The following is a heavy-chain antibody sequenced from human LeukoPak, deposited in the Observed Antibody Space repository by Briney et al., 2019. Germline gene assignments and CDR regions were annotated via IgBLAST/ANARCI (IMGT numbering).Heavy chain of an antibody. J-gene: IGHJ5*02. Sequence: SETLSLTCTVSGGSITSSSYYWGWIRQPPGKGLEWIGSIYYSGSPYYNPSLKSRVTISLDTSKNQFSLKLSSVTAADTAVYYCARGEPYGSGSKENWFDPWGQGTLVTVSS. CDR3: ARGEPYGSGSKENWFDP. V-gene: IGHV4-39*01. D-gene: IGHD3-10*01. CDR2: IYYSGSP. CDR1: GGSITSSSYY.